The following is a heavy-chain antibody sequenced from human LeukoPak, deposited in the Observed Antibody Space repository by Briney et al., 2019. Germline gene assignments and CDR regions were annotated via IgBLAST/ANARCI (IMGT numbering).Heavy chain of an antibody. J-gene: IGHJ5*02. Sequence: ASVTVPRMDSRYTFTRYYLLLVGQAPGQGLEWMGWINPNSGGTNFAQRFQGRVTMTRDTSISTAYMELSRLTSDDTAVYYCARGDLRSNVWIQVFYSWGLGTMVTV. CDR1: RYTFTRYY. V-gene: IGHV1-2*02. D-gene: IGHD5-18*01. CDR3: ARGDLRSNVWIQVFYS. CDR2: INPNSGGT.